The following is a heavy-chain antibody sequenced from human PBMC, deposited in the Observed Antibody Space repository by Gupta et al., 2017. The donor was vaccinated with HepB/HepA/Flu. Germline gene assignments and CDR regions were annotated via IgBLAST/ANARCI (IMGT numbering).Heavy chain of an antibody. D-gene: IGHD2-15*01. CDR1: GGSVSSGSYY. V-gene: IGHV4-61*01. CDR3: ARDTAEVDYSDYYYYYMDV. Sequence: QVQLQESGPGLVKPSETLSLTCTVSGGSVSSGSYYWSWIRQPPGKGLEWIGYIYYSGSTNYNPSLKSRVTISVDTSKNQFSLKLSSVTAADTAVYYCARDTAEVDYSDYYYYYMDVWGKGTTVTVSS. J-gene: IGHJ6*03. CDR2: IYYSGST.